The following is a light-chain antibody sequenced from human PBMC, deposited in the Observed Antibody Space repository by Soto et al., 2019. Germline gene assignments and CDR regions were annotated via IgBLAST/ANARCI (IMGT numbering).Light chain of an antibody. V-gene: IGKV1-5*03. Sequence: DIPMTQSPATLSASVGDRVTITCRASQSISSWLAWFQQKPGKAPKLLIHKASSLESGVPSRFSGSGSGTEFTLTISSLQPDDFGTYYCQQYNSYRAFGQGTKVEIK. J-gene: IGKJ1*01. CDR1: QSISSW. CDR3: QQYNSYRA. CDR2: KAS.